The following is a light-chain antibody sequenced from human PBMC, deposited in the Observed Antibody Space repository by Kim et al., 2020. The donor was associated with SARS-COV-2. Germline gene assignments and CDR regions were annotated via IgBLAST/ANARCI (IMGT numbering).Light chain of an antibody. CDR1: QDIRND. J-gene: IGKJ5*01. V-gene: IGKV1-17*01. CDR3: LQHNSYPIT. Sequence: AAVGDRVPITGLASQDIRNDLGWYQQSPGRAPKRLIYGASSLQSGVPSRFSGSGSGTEFTLTISSLQPEDFATYFCLQHNSYPITFGQGTRLEIK. CDR2: GAS.